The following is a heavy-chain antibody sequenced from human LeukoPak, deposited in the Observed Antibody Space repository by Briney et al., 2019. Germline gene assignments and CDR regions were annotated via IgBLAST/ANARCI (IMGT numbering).Heavy chain of an antibody. CDR1: GFTFSSYE. V-gene: IGHV3-48*03. CDR2: ISSSGSTI. Sequence: PGGSLRLSCAASGFTFSSYEMNWVRQAPGKGLEWVSYISSSGSTIYYADSVKGRFTISRDNAKNSLYLQMNSLRAEDTAVYYCARCEYGDYGDYWGQGTLVTVSS. D-gene: IGHD4-17*01. J-gene: IGHJ4*02. CDR3: ARCEYGDYGDY.